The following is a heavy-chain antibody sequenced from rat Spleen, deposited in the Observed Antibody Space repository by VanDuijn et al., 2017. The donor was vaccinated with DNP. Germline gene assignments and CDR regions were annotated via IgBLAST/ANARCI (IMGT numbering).Heavy chain of an antibody. CDR2: ISPSGGST. CDR1: GFTFSNYG. Sequence: EVQLVESGGGLVQPGRSLKLSCAASGFTFSNYGMHWIRQAPTKGLEWVASISPSGGSTYYRDSVKGRFTISRDNAKSTLYLQMDSLRSEDTATYYCATRGDSSYYFMDAWGQGASVTVSS. CDR3: ATRGDSSYYFMDA. V-gene: IGHV5-19*01. J-gene: IGHJ4*01.